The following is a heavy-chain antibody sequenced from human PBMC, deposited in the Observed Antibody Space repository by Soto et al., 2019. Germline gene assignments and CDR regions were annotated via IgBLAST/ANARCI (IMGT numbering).Heavy chain of an antibody. CDR1: GGSISSSSYY. D-gene: IGHD2-15*01. CDR3: ARVAGEIYDYYYMDV. Sequence: SETLSLTCTVSGGSISSSSYYWGWIRQPPGKGLEWIGSIYYSGSTYYNPSLKSRVTISVDTSKNQFSLKLSSVTAADTAVYYSARVAGEIYDYYYMDVWGKGTTVNVSS. CDR2: IYYSGST. J-gene: IGHJ6*03. V-gene: IGHV4-39*01.